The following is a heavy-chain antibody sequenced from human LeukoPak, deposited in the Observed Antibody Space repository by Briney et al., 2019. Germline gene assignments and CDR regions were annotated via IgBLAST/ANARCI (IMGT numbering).Heavy chain of an antibody. CDR1: VGSISSYY. Sequence: SSETLSLTCTVSVGSISSYYWSWIRQPAGKGLEWIGRIYTSGSTNYNPSLKCRVTMSVDTSKNQFSLKLSSVTAADTAVYYCAREARPGPYDYWGQGTLVTVSS. V-gene: IGHV4-4*07. J-gene: IGHJ4*02. CDR2: IYTSGST. CDR3: AREARPGPYDY.